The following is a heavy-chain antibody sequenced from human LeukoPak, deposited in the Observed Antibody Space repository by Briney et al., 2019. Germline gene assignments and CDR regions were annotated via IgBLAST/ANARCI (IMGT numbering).Heavy chain of an antibody. CDR3: AKSIEAAVVVTDGDYFHY. V-gene: IGHV3-23*01. CDR2: ISGSGGSI. Sequence: GGSLRLSCAASGFIFSNYAMSWVRQAPGKGLEWVSTISGSGGSIYYADSVKGRLTISRDNSKNTLYLQMNSLRVDDTAVYYCAKSIEAAVVVTDGDYFHYWGQGSLVTVSS. CDR1: GFIFSNYA. D-gene: IGHD2-15*01. J-gene: IGHJ4*02.